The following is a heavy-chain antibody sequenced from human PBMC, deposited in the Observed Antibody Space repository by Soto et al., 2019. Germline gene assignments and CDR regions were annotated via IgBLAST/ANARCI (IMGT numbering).Heavy chain of an antibody. V-gene: IGHV3-21*01. D-gene: IGHD3-10*01. CDR1: GFTFSSYS. Sequence: GGSLRLSCAASGFTFSSYSMNWVRQAPGKGLEWVSSISSSSSYIYYADSVKGRFTISRDNAKNSLYLQMNSLRAENTAVYYCARTATMVRGPLDDYWGQGTLVTVTS. J-gene: IGHJ4*02. CDR2: ISSSSSYI. CDR3: ARTATMVRGPLDDY.